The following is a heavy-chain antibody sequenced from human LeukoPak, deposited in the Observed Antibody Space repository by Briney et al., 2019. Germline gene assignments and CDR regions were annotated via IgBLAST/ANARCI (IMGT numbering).Heavy chain of an antibody. V-gene: IGHV4-34*01. CDR2: INHSGST. CDR3: ARGRDFWSGYYRNWFDP. CDR1: GGSFSGYY. Sequence: KSSETLSLTCAVYGGSFSGYYWSWIRQPPGKGLEWIGEINHSGSTNYNPSLKSRVTISVDTSKNQFSLKLSSVTAADTAVYYCARGRDFWSGYYRNWFDPWGQGTLVTVSS. J-gene: IGHJ5*02. D-gene: IGHD3-3*01.